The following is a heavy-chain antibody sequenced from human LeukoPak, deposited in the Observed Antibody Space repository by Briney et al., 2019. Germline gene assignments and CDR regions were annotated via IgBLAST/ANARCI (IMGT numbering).Heavy chain of an antibody. D-gene: IGHD3-22*01. Sequence: SETLSLTCTVPGGSISSGGYYWSWIRQHPGKGLEWIGYIYYSGSTYYNPSLKSRVTISVDTSKNQFSLKLSSVTAADTAVYYCATFYYDSSGYYYFGYWGQGTLVTVSS. CDR2: IYYSGST. V-gene: IGHV4-31*03. CDR1: GGSISSGGYY. CDR3: ATFYYDSSGYYYFGY. J-gene: IGHJ4*02.